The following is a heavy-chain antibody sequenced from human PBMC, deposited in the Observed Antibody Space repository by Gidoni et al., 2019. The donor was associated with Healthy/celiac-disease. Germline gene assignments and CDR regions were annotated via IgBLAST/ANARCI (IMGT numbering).Heavy chain of an antibody. V-gene: IGHV4-59*01. Sequence: QVQLQESGPGLVKPSETLSLTCTVSGGSISSYYWSWIRQPPGKGLEWIGYIYYSGSTNYNPSLKSRVTISVDTSKNQFSLKLSSVTAADTAVYYCARFRAALDYYYYMDVWGKGTTVTVSS. CDR2: IYYSGST. D-gene: IGHD6-6*01. CDR3: ARFRAALDYYYYMDV. J-gene: IGHJ6*03. CDR1: GGSISSYY.